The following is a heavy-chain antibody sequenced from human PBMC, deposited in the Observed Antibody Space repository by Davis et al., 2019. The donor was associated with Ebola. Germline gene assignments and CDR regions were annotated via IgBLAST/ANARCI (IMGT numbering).Heavy chain of an antibody. CDR1: GFTFSSYW. J-gene: IGHJ4*02. CDR2: INHVGGT. D-gene: IGHD4-17*01. CDR3: AREMSSVTTGLDY. V-gene: IGHV4-34*01. Sequence: ESLKISCAASGFTFSSYWMSWVRQSAGKGLEWIGEINHVGGTNYNPSLKSRVTMSIDTSKNQFSLKLSSVTAADTAVYYCAREMSSVTTGLDYWGQGTLVTVSS.